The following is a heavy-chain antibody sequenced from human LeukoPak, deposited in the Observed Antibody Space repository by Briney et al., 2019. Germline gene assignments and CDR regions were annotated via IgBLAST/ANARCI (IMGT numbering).Heavy chain of an antibody. CDR1: GFILGEYA. CDR2: ISGSCT. Sequence: PWASLQLSCAASGFILGEYAMSWVRQAPGKGPEWVSAISGSCTYYSDSVKGRFTISRYTSKTTVYLQMNVLREDDTALYYCVKGPQVGDGYHPDYWGQGTLVTVS. D-gene: IGHD5-18*01. J-gene: IGHJ4*02. CDR3: VKGPQVGDGYHPDY. V-gene: IGHV3-23*05.